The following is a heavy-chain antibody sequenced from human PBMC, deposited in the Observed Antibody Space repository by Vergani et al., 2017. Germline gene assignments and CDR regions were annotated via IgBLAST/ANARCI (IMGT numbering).Heavy chain of an antibody. J-gene: IGHJ4*02. Sequence: QLQLQESGSGLVKPSQTLYLNCAASGGSISSGAFSWGWIRQPPGRGLQWIGHIFQSGSPYYNASLKSRVNISLDKSKNHFYLSLSSVTAADTSVYYFVRRNNVVLETDYFDYWGQGILVTVSS. V-gene: IGHV4-30-2*01. CDR1: GGSISSGAFS. CDR2: IFQSGSP. D-gene: IGHD2-21*01. CDR3: VRRNNVVLETDYFDY.